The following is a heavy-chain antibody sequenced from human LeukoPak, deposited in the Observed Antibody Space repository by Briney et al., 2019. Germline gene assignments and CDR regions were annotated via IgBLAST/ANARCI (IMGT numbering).Heavy chain of an antibody. CDR1: GFTFSSYS. V-gene: IGHV3-21*01. Sequence: GGSLRLSCAASGFTFSSYSMNWVRQAPGKGLEWVSSIRSSSSYIYYADSVKGRFTISRDNAKNSLYLQMNSLRAEDTAVYYCARAGIAAAGTTGFGYWGQGTLVTVSS. CDR3: ARAGIAAAGTTGFGY. CDR2: IRSSSSYI. D-gene: IGHD6-13*01. J-gene: IGHJ4*02.